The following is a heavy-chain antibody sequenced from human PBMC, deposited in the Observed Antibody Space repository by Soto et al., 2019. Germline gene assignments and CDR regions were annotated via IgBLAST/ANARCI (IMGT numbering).Heavy chain of an antibody. CDR2: IMHSGST. CDR3: TYSDRTFYFTH. V-gene: IGHV4-34*12. Sequence: QVQLQQWGAGLLKPSETLSLTCSVSGGSFSPYYWSWIRQSPGKGLEWIGEIMHSGSTNYSPSPKSRVSMSAATSKNQFSLRLTAAAAADMALYLCTYSDRTFYFTHCGQGAPGTVS. CDR1: GGSFSPYY. D-gene: IGHD3-9*01. J-gene: IGHJ4*02.